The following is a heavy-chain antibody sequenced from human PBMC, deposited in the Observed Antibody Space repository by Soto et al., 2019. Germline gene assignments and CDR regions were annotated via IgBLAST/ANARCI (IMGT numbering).Heavy chain of an antibody. CDR2: ISGSGGST. V-gene: IGHV3-23*01. D-gene: IGHD1-26*01. CDR1: GFTFSSYA. Sequence: EVQLLESGGGLVQPGRSLRLSCGASGFTFSSYAMSWVRQAPGKGLEWVSAISGSGGSTYYADSVKGRFTISRDNSKNTLYLQMNSLRAEDTAVYYCAKRQWDNGHYFDYWGQGTLVTVSS. J-gene: IGHJ4*02. CDR3: AKRQWDNGHYFDY.